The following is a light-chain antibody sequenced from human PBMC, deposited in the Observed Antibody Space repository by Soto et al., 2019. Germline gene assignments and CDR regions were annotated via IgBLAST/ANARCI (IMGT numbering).Light chain of an antibody. CDR1: GSDVGGYNA. V-gene: IGLV2-14*03. Sequence: QSALTQPASVSGSPGQSITISCTVTGSDVGGYNAVSWYQQHQGKAPKVMIYDVSNRPSGIANRFSVSKSGNTASRTLSVLQLEDEAEYYCSSYTSGSTLVVFGGGTKLTVL. CDR2: DVS. CDR3: SSYTSGSTLVV. J-gene: IGLJ2*01.